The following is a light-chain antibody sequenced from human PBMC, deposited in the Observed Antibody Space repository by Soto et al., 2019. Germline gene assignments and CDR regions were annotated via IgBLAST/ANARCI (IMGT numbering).Light chain of an antibody. CDR3: QHYGSSPWT. J-gene: IGKJ1*01. CDR1: QSVGGSY. V-gene: IGKV3-20*01. Sequence: EIVLTQSPGTLSLSPGERATLSCRASQSVGGSYLAWFQQKPGQAPRLLIYVASTRATGVPDRFSGSGSATDFSLTINRLEPEDFAVYDCQHYGSSPWTFGQGTKVEIK. CDR2: VAS.